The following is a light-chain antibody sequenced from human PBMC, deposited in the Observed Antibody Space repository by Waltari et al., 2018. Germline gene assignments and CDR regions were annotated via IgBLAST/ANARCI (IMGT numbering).Light chain of an antibody. CDR1: SSDVGAYNY. V-gene: IGLV2-14*03. Sequence: QSALTQPASVSGSLGQSITISCTGTSSDVGAYNYVSWYQQHPGKAPRLMIYDVSKRPSGVSNRVSGSKSGNTASLTISGLQAEDEADYYCSSWTSSSTLPVVFGGGTKLSVL. CDR2: DVS. J-gene: IGLJ2*01. CDR3: SSWTSSSTLPVV.